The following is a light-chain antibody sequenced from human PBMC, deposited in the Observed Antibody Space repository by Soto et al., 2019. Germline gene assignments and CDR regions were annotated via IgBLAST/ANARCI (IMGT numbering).Light chain of an antibody. CDR1: SSNIGNNY. J-gene: IGLJ1*01. Sequence: QSVLTQPPSVSTAPGQKVTISCSGSSSNIGNNYVSWYQQLPGTAPKLLIYDNNKRPSGIPDRFSGSKSGTSATLGITGPQTGDEADYYCGTWDSSLSVYVIGPGTKVTVL. V-gene: IGLV1-51*01. CDR2: DNN. CDR3: GTWDSSLSVYV.